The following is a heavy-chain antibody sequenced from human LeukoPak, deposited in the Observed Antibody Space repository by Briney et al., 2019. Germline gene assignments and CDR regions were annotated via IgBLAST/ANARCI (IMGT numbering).Heavy chain of an antibody. CDR3: ISGSSGNNY. CDR1: GFTFSGSA. V-gene: IGHV3-73*01. J-gene: IGHJ4*02. D-gene: IGHD3-22*01. CDR2: IRSKANSYAT. Sequence: GGSLRLSCAASGFTFSGSAMHWVRQASGKGLEWVGRIRSKANSYATAYAASVNGRFTISRDDSKNTAYLQMNSLKTEDTAVYYCISGSSGNNYWGQGTLVTVSS.